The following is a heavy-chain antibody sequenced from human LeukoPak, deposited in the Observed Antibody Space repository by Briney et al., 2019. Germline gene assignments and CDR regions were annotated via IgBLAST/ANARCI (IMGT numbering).Heavy chain of an antibody. J-gene: IGHJ5*02. CDR3: ARKNYGSNRWFDP. CDR1: RYTFTGYD. CDR2: MNPNSGNT. V-gene: IGHV1-8*01. Sequence: ASVKVSCKASRYTFTGYDINWVRQATGQGLEWMGWMNPNSGNTGYAQKFQGRVTMTRNTSISTAYMELSSLRSEDTAVYYCARKNYGSNRWFDPWSQGSLVTVSS. D-gene: IGHD4/OR15-4a*01.